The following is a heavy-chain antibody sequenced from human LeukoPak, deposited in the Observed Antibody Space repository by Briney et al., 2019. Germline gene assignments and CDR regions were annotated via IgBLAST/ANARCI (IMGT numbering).Heavy chain of an antibody. V-gene: IGHV3-30*02. CDR2: IRYDGSSK. Sequence: GGSLRRSCAASGFTFSNYVIHWVRQPPGKGLEWVSLIRYDGSSKYYADSVRGRFTISRDNSKNTLYLQMNSLRAEDTAVYYCARYSGNYGLDYWGQGTLVTVSS. D-gene: IGHD4-17*01. CDR3: ARYSGNYGLDY. CDR1: GFTFSNYV. J-gene: IGHJ4*02.